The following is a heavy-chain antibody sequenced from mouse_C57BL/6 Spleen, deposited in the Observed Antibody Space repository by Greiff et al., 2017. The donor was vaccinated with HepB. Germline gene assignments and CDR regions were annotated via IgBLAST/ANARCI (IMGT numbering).Heavy chain of an antibody. D-gene: IGHD2-4*01. CDR1: GFTFSDYY. CDR3: ARAGDYGYWYFDV. CDR2: INYDGSST. V-gene: IGHV5-16*01. J-gene: IGHJ1*03. Sequence: EVKLMESEGGLVQPGSSMKLSCTASGFTFSDYYMAWVRQVPEKGLEWVANINYDGSSTYYLDSLKSRFIISRDNAKNILYLQMSSLKSEDTATYYCARAGDYGYWYFDVWGTGTTVTVSS.